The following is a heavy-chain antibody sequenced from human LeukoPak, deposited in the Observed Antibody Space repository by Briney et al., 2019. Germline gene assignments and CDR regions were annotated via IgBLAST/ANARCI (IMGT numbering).Heavy chain of an antibody. V-gene: IGHV4-34*01. CDR3: ARGRSGLRFPDPAGTKGPVDNWFDP. J-gene: IGHJ5*02. CDR1: GGSFSGYY. Sequence: PSETLSLTCAVYGGSFSGYYWSWIRQPPGKGLEWIGEINRSGSTNYNPSLKSRVTISVDTSKNQFSLKLSSVTAADTAVYYCARGRSGLRFPDPAGTKGPVDNWFDPWGQGTLVTVSS. D-gene: IGHD3-3*01. CDR2: INRSGST.